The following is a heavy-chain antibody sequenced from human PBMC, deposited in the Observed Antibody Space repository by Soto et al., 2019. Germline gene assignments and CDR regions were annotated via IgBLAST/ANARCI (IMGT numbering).Heavy chain of an antibody. CDR3: APGENSFGHDF. D-gene: IGHD5-18*01. V-gene: IGHV3-7*03. CDR1: GVTFTTYW. CDR2: IKRDASER. J-gene: IGHJ4*02. Sequence: PGGSLRLSCIDFGVTFTTYWLSWVRQAPGKGLEWVANIKRDASERYNVDSVRGRFTISRDNAKNSLYLQMNSLRAEDTAVYVRAPGENSFGHDFWGQGALVTVSS.